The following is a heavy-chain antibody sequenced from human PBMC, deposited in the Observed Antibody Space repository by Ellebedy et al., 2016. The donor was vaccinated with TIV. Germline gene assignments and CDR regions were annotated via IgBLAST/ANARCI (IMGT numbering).Heavy chain of an antibody. CDR3: AREDENTAMALDY. Sequence: MPSETLSLTCTVSDNSISSYYWSWLRQPPGRGLEWIGYIYYSGSTNYNPYLKSRVAISVDTSKNQFSLKLNSVTAADTAVYFCAREDENTAMALDYWGQGTLVSVSS. CDR2: IYYSGST. V-gene: IGHV4-59*12. J-gene: IGHJ4*02. D-gene: IGHD5-18*01. CDR1: DNSISSYY.